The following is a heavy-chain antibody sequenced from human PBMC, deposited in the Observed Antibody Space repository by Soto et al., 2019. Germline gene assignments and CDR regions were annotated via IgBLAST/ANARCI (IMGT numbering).Heavy chain of an antibody. CDR2: IWYDGSNK. D-gene: IGHD4-17*01. CDR1: GFTFSSYG. V-gene: IGHV3-33*01. J-gene: IGHJ4*02. CDR3: ARDHASTVVTSGGY. Sequence: GGSLRLSCAASGFTFSSYGMHWVRQAPGKGLEWVAVIWYDGSNKYYADSVKGRFTISRDNSKNTLYLQMNSLRAEDTAVYYCARDHASTVVTSGGYWGQGTLVTVSS.